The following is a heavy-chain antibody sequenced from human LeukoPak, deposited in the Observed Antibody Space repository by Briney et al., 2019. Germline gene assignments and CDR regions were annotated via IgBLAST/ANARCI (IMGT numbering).Heavy chain of an antibody. CDR3: ARDGVYGSGTYYNDY. Sequence: PGGSLRLSCAASGFTFSSSAMNWVRQTPGKGLEWISYISTTITTIYYADSVKGRFTISRDNAKNSLYLQMDSLRDEDTAVYYCARDGVYGSGTYYNDYWGQGTLVTVSS. V-gene: IGHV3-48*02. CDR2: ISTTITTI. D-gene: IGHD3-10*01. J-gene: IGHJ4*02. CDR1: GFTFSSSA.